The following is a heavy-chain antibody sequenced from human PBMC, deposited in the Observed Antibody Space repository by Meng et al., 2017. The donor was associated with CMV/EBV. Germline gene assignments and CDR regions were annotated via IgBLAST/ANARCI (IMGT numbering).Heavy chain of an antibody. CDR2: ISAYNGNT. D-gene: IGHD5-18*01. V-gene: IGHV1-18*01. CDR1: GYTFTSYG. J-gene: IGHJ6*02. CDR3: ARSRIQLWLHHYYYGMDV. Sequence: ASVKVSCKASGYTFTSYGISWVRQAPGQGLEWMGWISAYNGNTNYAQKLQGRVTMTTDTSTSTAYMELRSLRSDDTAVYYCARSRIQLWLHHYYYGMDVWGQGTTVTVSS.